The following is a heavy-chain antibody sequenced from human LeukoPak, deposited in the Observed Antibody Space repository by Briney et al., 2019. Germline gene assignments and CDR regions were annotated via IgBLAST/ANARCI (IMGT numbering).Heavy chain of an antibody. J-gene: IGHJ4*02. D-gene: IGHD6-13*01. CDR3: AKDIHSSSWFYFDY. V-gene: IGHV3-9*01. Sequence: GRSLRLSCAASGFTFDDYAMHWVRQTPGKGLEWVSGITWNSGSIGYADSVKGRFTISRDNAKNSLYLQMNSLRAEDTALYYCAKDIHSSSWFYFDYWGQGTLVTVSS. CDR2: ITWNSGSI. CDR1: GFTFDDYA.